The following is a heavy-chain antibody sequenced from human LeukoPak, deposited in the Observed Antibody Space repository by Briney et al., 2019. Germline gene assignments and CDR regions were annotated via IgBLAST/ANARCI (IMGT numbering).Heavy chain of an antibody. CDR3: ARVVYGSWSYGSYYYYYMDV. CDR2: IYYSGST. CDR1: GGSISSYY. D-gene: IGHD3-10*01. Sequence: PSETLSLTCTVSGGSISSYYWSWIRQPPGKGLEWIGYIYYSGSTNYNPSLKSRVTISVDTSKNQFSLKLSSVTAADTAVYYCARVVYGSWSYGSYYYYYMDVWGKGTTVTVSS. V-gene: IGHV4-59*01. J-gene: IGHJ6*03.